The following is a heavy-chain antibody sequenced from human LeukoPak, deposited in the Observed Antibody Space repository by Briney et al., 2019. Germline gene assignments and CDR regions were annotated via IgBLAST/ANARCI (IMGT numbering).Heavy chain of an antibody. D-gene: IGHD6-19*01. CDR1: GFTFSSYS. CDR3: ARDLAVAGHREYYYYYYGMDV. V-gene: IGHV3-21*01. Sequence: PGGSLRLSCAASGFTFSSYSMNWVRQAPGKGLEWVSSISSSSSYIYYADSVKGRFTISRDNAKNSLYLQMNSLRAEDTAVYYCARDLAVAGHREYYYYYYGMDVWGQGTTVTVSS. J-gene: IGHJ6*02. CDR2: ISSSSSYI.